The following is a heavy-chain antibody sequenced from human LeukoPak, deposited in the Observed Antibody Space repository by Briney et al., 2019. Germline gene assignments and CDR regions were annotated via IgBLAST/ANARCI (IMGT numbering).Heavy chain of an antibody. V-gene: IGHV3-48*01. D-gene: IGHD3-22*01. Sequence: GGSLRLSCAASGFTFSSYSMNWVRQAPGKGLEWVSYISSSSSTIYYADSVKGRFTISSDNSKNTLYLQMNSLRAEDTAVYYCAKASAMIVVVSKHFDYWGQGTLVTVSS. CDR2: ISSSSSTI. CDR3: AKASAMIVVVSKHFDY. CDR1: GFTFSSYS. J-gene: IGHJ4*02.